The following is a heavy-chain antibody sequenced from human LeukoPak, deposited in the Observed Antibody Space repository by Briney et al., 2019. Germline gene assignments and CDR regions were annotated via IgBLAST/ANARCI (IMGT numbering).Heavy chain of an antibody. CDR1: GFTFNSYA. D-gene: IGHD3-22*01. CDR3: AGSYYDSSGYYGAGAFDI. V-gene: IGHV3-30-3*01. J-gene: IGHJ3*02. CDR2: ISYDGSNK. Sequence: GRSLRLSCAASGFTFNSYAMHWVRQAPGKGLEWVANISYDGSNKYYADSVKGRFTISRDNSKNTLYLQMNSLRAEDTAVYYCAGSYYDSSGYYGAGAFDIWGQGTMVTVSS.